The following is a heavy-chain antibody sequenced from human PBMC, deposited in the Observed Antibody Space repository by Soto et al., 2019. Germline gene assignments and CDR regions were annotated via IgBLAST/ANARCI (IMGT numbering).Heavy chain of an antibody. CDR2: ISWNSGSI. CDR3: AKVSTSQTAFYDRSTYYGAFDV. J-gene: IGHJ3*01. D-gene: IGHD3-22*01. Sequence: VQLVESGGGLVQPGRSLRLSCAASGFSFDDYAMNWVRQAPGKGLEWVSGISWNSGSIGYADSVKGRFTISRENAKKALYLQMNGLRDDDTALYYCAKVSTSQTAFYDRSTYYGAFDVWGQGTMVTVSS. V-gene: IGHV3-9*01. CDR1: GFSFDDYA.